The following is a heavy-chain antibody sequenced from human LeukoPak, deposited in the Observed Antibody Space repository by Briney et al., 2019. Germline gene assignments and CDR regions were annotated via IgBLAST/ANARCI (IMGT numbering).Heavy chain of an antibody. Sequence: SEPLSLTCTVAGGSISSYYWSWIRQPPGKGLEWIGNIHDSGSTNYNPSLKSRATISVDTSKKQFSLKLRSVIAADTAVYYCARGIRGRPGYEGPWFDPWGQGTLVTVSS. V-gene: IGHV4-59*01. CDR3: ARGIRGRPGYEGPWFDP. CDR1: GGSISSYY. D-gene: IGHD5-12*01. J-gene: IGHJ5*02. CDR2: IHDSGST.